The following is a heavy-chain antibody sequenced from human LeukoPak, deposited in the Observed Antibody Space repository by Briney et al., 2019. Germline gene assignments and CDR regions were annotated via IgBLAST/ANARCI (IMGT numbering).Heavy chain of an antibody. J-gene: IGHJ4*02. CDR3: SRSSSWYGTSYYFDY. Sequence: PSETLSLTCTVSGGSISSYYWSWIRQPPGKGLEWIGYIYYSGSTNYNPSLKSRVTISVDTSKNQFSLKLSSVTAADTAVYYCSRSSSWYGTSYYFDYWGQGTLVTVSS. V-gene: IGHV4-59*01. D-gene: IGHD6-13*01. CDR1: GGSISSYY. CDR2: IYYSGST.